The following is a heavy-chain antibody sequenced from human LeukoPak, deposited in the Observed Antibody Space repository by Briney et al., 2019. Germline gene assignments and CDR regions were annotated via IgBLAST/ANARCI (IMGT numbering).Heavy chain of an antibody. D-gene: IGHD3-16*01. CDR1: GGSIRNYY. CDR2: IYYSGST. Sequence: SETLSLTCTVSGGSIRNYYWSWIRQPPGKGLEWIGYIYYSGSTNYNPSLKSRVTISVDTSKNQFSLKLSSVTAADTAVYYCARVRSWGYNYYYYMDVWGKGTTVTVSS. CDR3: ARVRSWGYNYYYYMDV. V-gene: IGHV4-59*01. J-gene: IGHJ6*03.